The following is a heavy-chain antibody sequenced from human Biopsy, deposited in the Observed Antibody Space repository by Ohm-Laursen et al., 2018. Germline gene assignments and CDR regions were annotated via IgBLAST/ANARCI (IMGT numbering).Heavy chain of an antibody. D-gene: IGHD6-19*01. V-gene: IGHV1-46*01. J-gene: IGHJ4*02. CDR1: GYSFTSYY. CDR2: INPSGSTT. Sequence: ASVKVSCKTSGYSFTSYYMHWVRQAPGQGLEWMGMINPSGSTTSYPQIFQGRVTMTRDTSKSTVYMELSSLRSADTAVYFCARNTGWYGGLYYFDYWGQGTLVTVSS. CDR3: ARNTGWYGGLYYFDY.